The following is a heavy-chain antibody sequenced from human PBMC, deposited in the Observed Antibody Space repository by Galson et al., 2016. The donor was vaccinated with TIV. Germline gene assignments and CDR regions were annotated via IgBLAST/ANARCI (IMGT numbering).Heavy chain of an antibody. CDR1: GFPFTNYY. CDR2: IYPGDTNT. CDR3: ARLGSPKYAFDV. Sequence: KVSCKASGFPFTNYYIAWVRQMPGRGLEWMGVIYPGDTNTRYSPSFEGQVTISVDRSISTAYLQWSSLRASDTAMYYCARLGSPKYAFDVWGQGTMVTVSS. J-gene: IGHJ3*01. D-gene: IGHD3-16*01. V-gene: IGHV5-51*01.